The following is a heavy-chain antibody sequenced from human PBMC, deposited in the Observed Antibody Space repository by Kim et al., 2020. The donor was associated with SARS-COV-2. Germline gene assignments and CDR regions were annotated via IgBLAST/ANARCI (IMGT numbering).Heavy chain of an antibody. CDR2: RWYDGSNK. J-gene: IGHJ3*02. D-gene: IGHD6-13*01. CDR3: ARSIAAADAFDI. Sequence: GGSLRLSCAASGFTFSSYGMHWVRQAPGKGREWVAVRWYDGSNKYYAASVKGRFTISRDNSKNTLYLQMNSLRAEDTAVYYCARSIAAADAFDIWGQGTMVTVSS. CDR1: GFTFSSYG. V-gene: IGHV3-33*01.